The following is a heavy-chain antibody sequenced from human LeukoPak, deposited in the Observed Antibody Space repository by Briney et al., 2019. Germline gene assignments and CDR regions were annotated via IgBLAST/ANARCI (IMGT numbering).Heavy chain of an antibody. D-gene: IGHD5-12*01. CDR1: GFTFSSYG. Sequence: GGTLRLSCAASGFTFSSYGMHWVRQAPGKGLEWVAVISYDGSNKYYADSVKGRFTISRDNSKNTLYLQMNSLRAEDTAVYYCAKLSRGYSGYGGGDYWGQGTLVTVSS. J-gene: IGHJ4*02. CDR3: AKLSRGYSGYGGGDY. CDR2: ISYDGSNK. V-gene: IGHV3-30*18.